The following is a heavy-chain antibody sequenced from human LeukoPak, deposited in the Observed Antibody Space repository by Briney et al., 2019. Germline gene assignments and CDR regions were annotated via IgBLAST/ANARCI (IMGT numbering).Heavy chain of an antibody. CDR3: ARDWGRYCSGGSCYEYYFDY. D-gene: IGHD2-15*01. Sequence: PSETLSLTCTVSGGSISSYYWSWIRQPPGKGLEWIGNIYYSGSTNYNPSLKSRVTISVDTSKNQFSLKLSSVTAADTAVYYCARDWGRYCSGGSCYEYYFDYWGQGTLVTVSS. CDR1: GGSISSYY. CDR2: IYYSGST. V-gene: IGHV4-59*01. J-gene: IGHJ4*02.